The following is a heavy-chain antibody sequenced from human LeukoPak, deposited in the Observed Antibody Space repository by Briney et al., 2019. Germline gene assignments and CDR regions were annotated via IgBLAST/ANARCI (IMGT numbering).Heavy chain of an antibody. CDR1: GYSISSGYY. J-gene: IGHJ4*02. CDR2: IYHSGST. D-gene: IGHD3-22*01. Sequence: SETLSLTCTVSGYSISSGYYWGWIRQPPGKGLECIGSIYHSGSTYYNPSLKSRVTISVDTSKNQFSLKLSSVTAADTAVYYCARVYDDSSGYYLAPFDYWGQGTLVTVSS. V-gene: IGHV4-38-2*02. CDR3: ARVYDDSSGYYLAPFDY.